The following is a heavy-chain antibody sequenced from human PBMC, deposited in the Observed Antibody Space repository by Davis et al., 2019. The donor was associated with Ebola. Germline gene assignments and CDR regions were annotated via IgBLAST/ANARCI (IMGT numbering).Heavy chain of an antibody. V-gene: IGHV3-33*01. J-gene: IGHJ5*02. D-gene: IGHD6-19*01. CDR1: GFPFSHYG. CDR2: IWNHGNDY. Sequence: GGSLRLSCAASGFPFSHYGMHWVRQAPGKGLEWVAGIWNHGNDYLYADSVRGRFTISRDNSKNTVYLQMNSLRVEDTAVYYCARDPDTSGYYSWFDPWGQGTLDTVSS. CDR3: ARDPDTSGYYSWFDP.